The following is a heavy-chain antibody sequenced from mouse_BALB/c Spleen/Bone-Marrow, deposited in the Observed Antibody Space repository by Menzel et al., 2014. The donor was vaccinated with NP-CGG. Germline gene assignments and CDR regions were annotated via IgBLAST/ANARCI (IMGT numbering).Heavy chain of an antibody. D-gene: IGHD4-1*01. V-gene: IGHV2-9*02. CDR1: GLSFTSYG. Sequence: VQLQQSGPGLVAPSQSLSITCTVSGLSFTSYGVHWVRQPPGKGLEWLGIIWAGGNTNYNSALMSRLSISKDNSKSQVFLQMNSLQTDDTAMYYCARELGAGFAYWGQGTLVTVSA. CDR3: ARELGAGFAY. CDR2: IWAGGNT. J-gene: IGHJ3*01.